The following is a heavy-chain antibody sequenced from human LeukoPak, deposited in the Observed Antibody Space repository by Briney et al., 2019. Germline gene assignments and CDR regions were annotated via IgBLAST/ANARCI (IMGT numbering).Heavy chain of an antibody. D-gene: IGHD2-2*01. V-gene: IGHV3-23*01. CDR3: AKYCSSTSCLTQDDY. J-gene: IGHJ4*02. CDR1: GFTFSSYA. Sequence: PGGSLRLSCAASGFTFSSYAMSWVRQAPGKGLEWVSAISGSGGSTYYADSVKGRFTISRDNSKNTLYLQMNSLRAEDTAVYYCAKYCSSTSCLTQDDYWGKGTLVTVSS. CDR2: ISGSGGST.